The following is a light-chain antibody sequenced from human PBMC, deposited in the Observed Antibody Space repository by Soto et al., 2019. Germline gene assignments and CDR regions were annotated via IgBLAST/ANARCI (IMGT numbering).Light chain of an antibody. V-gene: IGKV3-11*01. Sequence: EIVLTQSPGTLSLSPGERATLSCRASQTVSSSSLAWYQQKPGQAPRLLIYDASNRATGIPARFSGSGSGTDFTLTISSLEPEDFAVYYCQQRSNWPRLTFGGGTKVDIK. CDR1: QTVSSSS. J-gene: IGKJ4*01. CDR2: DAS. CDR3: QQRSNWPRLT.